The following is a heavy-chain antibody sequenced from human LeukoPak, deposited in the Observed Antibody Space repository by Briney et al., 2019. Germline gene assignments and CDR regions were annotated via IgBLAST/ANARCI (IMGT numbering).Heavy chain of an antibody. CDR1: GGSISGSSYY. V-gene: IGHV4-39*07. CDR3: ARGPPPLRY. Sequence: SETLSLTCTVSGGSISGSSYYWGWLRQPPGKGLEWIGNVYYSGTTYYSPSLKSRVTISVDTSKNQFSLKLSSVTAADTAVYYCARGPPPLRYWGQGTLVTVSS. J-gene: IGHJ4*02. CDR2: VYYSGTT.